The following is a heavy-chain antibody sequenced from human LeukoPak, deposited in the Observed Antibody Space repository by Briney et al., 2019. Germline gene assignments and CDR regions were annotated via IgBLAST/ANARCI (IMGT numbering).Heavy chain of an antibody. D-gene: IGHD3-22*01. J-gene: IGHJ4*02. Sequence: SETLSLTCAVYGGSFSGYYWNWIRQPPGKGLEWIGEINHSGSTNYNPSLKSRVTISVDTSKNQFSLKLSSVTAADTAVYYCAREPRRRKYYYDSSGYYFDYWGQGTLVTVSS. CDR2: INHSGST. V-gene: IGHV4-34*01. CDR1: GGSFSGYY. CDR3: AREPRRRKYYYDSSGYYFDY.